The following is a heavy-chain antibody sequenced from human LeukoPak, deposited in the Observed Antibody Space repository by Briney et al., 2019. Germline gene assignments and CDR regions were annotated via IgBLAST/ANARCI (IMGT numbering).Heavy chain of an antibody. CDR3: ARDQGSRTRSWYTCY. D-gene: IGHD6-13*01. CDR1: GYTFTGYH. V-gene: IGHV1-2*06. Sequence: ASVKVSCKASGYTFTGYHIHWVRQAPGQGLEWMGLINPYSGDTNFAQKFQGRVTMTRDTSITTAYMDLSSLTSGDTAVYFCARDQGSRTRSWYTCYWGQGTQVGVPS. J-gene: IGHJ4*02. CDR2: INPYSGDT.